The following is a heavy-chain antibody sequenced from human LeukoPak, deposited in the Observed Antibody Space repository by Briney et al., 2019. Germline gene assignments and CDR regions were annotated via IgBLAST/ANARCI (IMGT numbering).Heavy chain of an antibody. J-gene: IGHJ4*02. D-gene: IGHD2-21*01. CDR1: GFTFSNYE. V-gene: IGHV3-48*03. CDR3: ARASNSPFDC. Sequence: GGSLRLSCAASGFTFSNYEMSWVRQTPGKGLKWVSHIYTDNNIYQADAVKGRFTISRDNAKNSLYLQMNGLRAEDTAIYYCARASNSPFDCWGQGTLVTVSS. CDR2: IYTDNNI.